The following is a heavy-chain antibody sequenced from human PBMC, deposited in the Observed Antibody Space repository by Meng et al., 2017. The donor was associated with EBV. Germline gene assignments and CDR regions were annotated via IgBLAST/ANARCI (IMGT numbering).Heavy chain of an antibody. V-gene: IGHV2-5*02. CDR1: GFSLSTRVVG. CDR2: IYWDDDK. Sequence: QITLKTSGPTLVNPTQTLTLTCTFSGFSLSTRVVGVGWIRQPPGKALQWLALIYWDDDKRYSPSLKSRLTITKDTSKNQVVLTMTNMDPVDAATYYCAHIIAARPFDYWGQGTLVTVSS. J-gene: IGHJ4*02. D-gene: IGHD6-6*01. CDR3: AHIIAARPFDY.